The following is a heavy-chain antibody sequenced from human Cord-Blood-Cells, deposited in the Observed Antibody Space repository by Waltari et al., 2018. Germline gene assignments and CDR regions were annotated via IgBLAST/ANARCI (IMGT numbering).Heavy chain of an antibody. D-gene: IGHD1-26*01. J-gene: IGHJ3*02. CDR3: ARDGIVGSTDPDAFDI. Sequence: EVQLVQSGAEVKKPGESLKISCKGSGYSFTSYWIGWVRQMPGKGLEWTAIIYHGDCDTRYSRSFQGQVTISANKSISSAYLQWSSLKVSGTAMYYCARDGIVGSTDPDAFDIWGQGTMVTVAS. CDR2: IYHGDCDT. CDR1: GYSFTSYW. V-gene: IGHV5-51*01.